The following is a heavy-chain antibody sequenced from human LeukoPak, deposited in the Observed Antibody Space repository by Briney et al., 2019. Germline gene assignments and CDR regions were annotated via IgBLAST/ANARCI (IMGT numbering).Heavy chain of an antibody. CDR2: IYTSGST. Sequence: SETLSLTCTVSGGSISSGSYYWSWIRQPAGKGLEWIGRIYTSGSTNYNPSLKSRVTISVDTSKNQFSLKLSSVTAADTAVYYCAREGKDSSGYYYESWFDSWGQGTLVTVSS. V-gene: IGHV4-61*02. CDR1: GGSISSGSYY. D-gene: IGHD3-22*01. CDR3: AREGKDSSGYYYESWFDS. J-gene: IGHJ5*01.